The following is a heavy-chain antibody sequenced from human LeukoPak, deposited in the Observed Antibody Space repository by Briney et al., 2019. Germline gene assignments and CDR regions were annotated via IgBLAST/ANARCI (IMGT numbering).Heavy chain of an antibody. D-gene: IGHD1-26*01. CDR3: ARTYSGSYNDY. J-gene: IGHJ4*02. V-gene: IGHV3-7*01. CDR2: IKQDGSEK. Sequence: GGSLRLSCAASGFTFSSYWMSWVRQAPGKGLEWVANIKQDGSEKYYVDSVKGRFTISRDNAKNSLYLQMNNLGVEDTAVYYCARTYSGSYNDYWGQGTLVTVSS. CDR1: GFTFSSYW.